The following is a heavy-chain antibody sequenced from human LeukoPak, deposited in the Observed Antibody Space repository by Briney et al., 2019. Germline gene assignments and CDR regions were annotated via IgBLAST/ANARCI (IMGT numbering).Heavy chain of an antibody. CDR1: GFTFSSFW. V-gene: IGHV3-7*01. CDR2: IKQGGSAK. J-gene: IGHJ4*02. D-gene: IGHD1-26*01. CDR3: ARAGSIRFDY. Sequence: PGGSLRLSCAASGFTFSSFWMSWVRQAPGKGLEWVANIKQGGSAKYYVDFVKGRFTISRDDAKNSLYLQMNSLRAEDTAVYYCARAGSIRFDYWGQGTLVTVSS.